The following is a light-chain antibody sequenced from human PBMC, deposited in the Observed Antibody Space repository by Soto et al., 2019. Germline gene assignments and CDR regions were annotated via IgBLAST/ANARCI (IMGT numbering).Light chain of an antibody. CDR2: DAS. V-gene: IGKV3-15*01. CDR3: QQYNNWPRT. CDR1: QSVSSY. Sequence: EIVLTQSPATLSLSPGERATLSCRASQSVSSYLAWYQQKPGQAPRLLIYDASNRATGIPARFSGSGSGTEFTLTISSLHSEDFAVYYCQQYNNWPRTFGQGTKVDIK. J-gene: IGKJ1*01.